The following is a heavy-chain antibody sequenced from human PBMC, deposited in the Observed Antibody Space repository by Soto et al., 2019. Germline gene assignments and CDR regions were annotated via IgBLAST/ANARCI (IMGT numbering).Heavy chain of an antibody. CDR1: GYTFTNYY. Sequence: QVQLVQSGAEVMKPGASVKVSCKASGYTFTNYYMHWVRQAPGQGLEWMGIINPSGGSTTYTQKLQGRGTLTRDTSTSTVYMDLSSLRSEDTAVYYCARDVTSHCSTPTCLRYFYYRGQGTLVTVPS. CDR3: ARDVTSHCSTPTCLRYFYY. J-gene: IGHJ4*02. V-gene: IGHV1-46*03. D-gene: IGHD2-2*01. CDR2: INPSGGST.